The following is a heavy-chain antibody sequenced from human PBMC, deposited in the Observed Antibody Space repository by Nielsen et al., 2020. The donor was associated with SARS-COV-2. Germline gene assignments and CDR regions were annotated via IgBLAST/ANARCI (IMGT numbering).Heavy chain of an antibody. CDR2: IRSKTNNYET. CDR1: GFTFGDAI. Sequence: GESLKISCAASGFTFGDAIIHWVRQASGKGLEGVGRIRSKTNNYETSYAASVKGRFIISRDESKNMAYLQMNSLKTDDTAVYYCKHYYDMDVWGQGTTVTVSS. J-gene: IGHJ6*02. CDR3: KHYYDMDV. V-gene: IGHV3-73*01.